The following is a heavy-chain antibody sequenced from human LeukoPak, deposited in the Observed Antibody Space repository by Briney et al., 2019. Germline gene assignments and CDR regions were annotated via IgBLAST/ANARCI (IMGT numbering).Heavy chain of an antibody. J-gene: IGHJ4*02. D-gene: IGHD5-18*01. V-gene: IGHV3-23*01. CDR2: ISGSGGST. CDR3: TKGKGVTYSYGRLYFFDY. CDR1: GFPFSSHG. Sequence: GALRLSCAASGFPFSSHGMSWVRQAPGKGLEWVSAISGSGGSTYYADSVKGRFTISRDNSKNTLYLQMNSLRAEDTAVYYCTKGKGVTYSYGRLYFFDYWGQGTLVTVSS.